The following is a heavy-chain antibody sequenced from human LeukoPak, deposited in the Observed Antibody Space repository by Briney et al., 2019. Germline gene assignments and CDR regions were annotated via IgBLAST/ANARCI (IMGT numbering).Heavy chain of an antibody. CDR1: GFTFNSYW. J-gene: IGHJ4*02. Sequence: GGSLRLSCAASGFTFNSYWMSWVRQAPGKGLEWVANIKQDGSEKYYVDSVKGRSTISRDNAKNSLYLQMNSLRAEDTAVYYCARTYKGYYHDYWGQGTLVTVSS. CDR3: ARTYKGYYHDY. CDR2: IKQDGSEK. D-gene: IGHD1-26*01. V-gene: IGHV3-7*01.